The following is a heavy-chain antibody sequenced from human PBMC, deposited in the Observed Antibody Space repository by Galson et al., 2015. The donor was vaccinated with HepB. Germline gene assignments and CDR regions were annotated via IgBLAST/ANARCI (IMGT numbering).Heavy chain of an antibody. J-gene: IGHJ4*02. CDR3: ARSRTGAPSGSFDY. CDR2: ISSSSSYI. CDR1: GFTFSSYS. V-gene: IGHV3-21*01. Sequence: SLRLSCAASGFTFSSYSMNWVRQAPGKGLEWVSSISSSSSYIYYADSVKGRSTISRDNAKNSLYLQMNSLRAEDTAVYYCARSRTGAPSGSFDYWGQGTLVTVSS. D-gene: IGHD3-3*01.